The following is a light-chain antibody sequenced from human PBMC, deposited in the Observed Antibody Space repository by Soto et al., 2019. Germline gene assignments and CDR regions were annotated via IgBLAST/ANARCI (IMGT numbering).Light chain of an antibody. CDR1: QGIGDA. CDR2: AAS. J-gene: IGKJ1*01. Sequence: DIQMSQSPSSLSASVGDRVTITCRASQGIGDALGWYQQKPGKAPKRLIYAASTLQSGVPSRFSGSGSGTDFTLTISSLQPEDFATYYCQQSYSTLWTFGQGTKVDIK. V-gene: IGKV1-39*01. CDR3: QQSYSTLWT.